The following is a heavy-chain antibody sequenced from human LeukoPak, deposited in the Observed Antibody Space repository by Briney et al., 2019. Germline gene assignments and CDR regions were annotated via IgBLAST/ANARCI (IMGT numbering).Heavy chain of an antibody. D-gene: IGHD3-16*02. J-gene: IGHJ4*02. CDR3: ARMMYGVIAEYYFDY. CDR1: GFTVSSNY. CDR2: IYSGGST. Sequence: GGSLRLSCAASGFTVSSNYMSWVRQAPGKGLKWVSVIYSGGSTYYADSVKGRFTISRDDSKNTLYLQMNSLRAEDTAVYYCARMMYGVIAEYYFDYWGQGTLVTVSS. V-gene: IGHV3-66*02.